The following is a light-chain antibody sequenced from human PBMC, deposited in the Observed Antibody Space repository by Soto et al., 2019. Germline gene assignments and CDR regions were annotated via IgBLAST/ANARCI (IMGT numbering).Light chain of an antibody. CDR1: QSVSSY. V-gene: IGKV3-11*01. CDR3: QQRRSWPLT. Sequence: EIVLTQSPATLSLFPGERATLSCRASQSVSSYLAWYQQKPGQAPGLLIYAAANRAAGIPARFSGSGSGTDFTLTISSLQSEDFAVYYCQQRRSWPLTFGGGTKVEIK. CDR2: AAA. J-gene: IGKJ4*01.